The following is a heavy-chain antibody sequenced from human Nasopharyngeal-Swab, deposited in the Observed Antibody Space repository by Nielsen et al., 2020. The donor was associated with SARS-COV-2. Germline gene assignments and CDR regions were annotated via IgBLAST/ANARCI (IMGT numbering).Heavy chain of an antibody. CDR2: IYRLGGT. V-gene: IGHV4-34*09. Sequence: SETLSLTCAVYGGSFNGYYWSWIRQSPGKGLEWIGYIYRLGGTSYNPSLKSRVTISLDASNNQFSLRLSSVTAADTAMFYCARGTPFDYWGQGILVTVSS. CDR1: GGSFNGYY. D-gene: IGHD1-1*01. CDR3: ARGTPFDY. J-gene: IGHJ4*02.